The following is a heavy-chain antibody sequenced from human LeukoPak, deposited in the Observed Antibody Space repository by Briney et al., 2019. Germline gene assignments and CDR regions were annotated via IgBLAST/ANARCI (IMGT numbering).Heavy chain of an antibody. CDR1: GGTFSSYA. CDR2: IIPIFGTA. Sequence: VASVKVSCKASGGTFSSYAISWVRQAPGQGLEWMGGIIPIFGTANYAQKFQGRVTITADESTSTAYMELSSLRSEDTAVYYCAREVVSPLFVLRYFDRPREERASYYYYMDVWGKGTTVTISS. V-gene: IGHV1-69*01. D-gene: IGHD3-9*01. J-gene: IGHJ6*03. CDR3: AREVVSPLFVLRYFDRPREERASYYYYMDV.